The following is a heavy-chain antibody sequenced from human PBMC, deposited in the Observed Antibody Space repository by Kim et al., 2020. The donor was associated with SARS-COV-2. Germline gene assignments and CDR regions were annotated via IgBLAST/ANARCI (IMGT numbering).Heavy chain of an antibody. Sequence: GGSLRLSCAASGFTFSSYSMNWVRQAPGKGLEWVSSISSSSSYIYYADSVKGRFTISRDNAKNSLYLQMNSLRAEDTAVYYCAAGLYYDYVWGSPGAFDIWGQGTMVTVSS. D-gene: IGHD3-16*01. J-gene: IGHJ3*02. V-gene: IGHV3-21*01. CDR3: AAGLYYDYVWGSPGAFDI. CDR1: GFTFSSYS. CDR2: ISSSSSYI.